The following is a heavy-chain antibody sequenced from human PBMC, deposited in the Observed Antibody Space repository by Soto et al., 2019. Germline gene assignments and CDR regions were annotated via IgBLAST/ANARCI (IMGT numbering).Heavy chain of an antibody. CDR3: ARENPPPLYCSSTSCYRRPPARKNWFDP. D-gene: IGHD2-2*02. CDR1: GYTFTRYY. CDR2: INPSGGST. J-gene: IGHJ5*02. Sequence: GASVKVSCKASGYTFTRYYMHCVGQSPLQWLDGMGIINPSGGSTSYAQKFQGRVTMTRDTSTSTVYMELSSLRSEDTAVYYCARENPPPLYCSSTSCYRRPPARKNWFDPWGQGTLVTVSS. V-gene: IGHV1-46*01.